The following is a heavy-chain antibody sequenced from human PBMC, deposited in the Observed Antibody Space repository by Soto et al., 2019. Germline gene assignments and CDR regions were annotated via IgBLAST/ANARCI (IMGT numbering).Heavy chain of an antibody. V-gene: IGHV3-30-3*01. CDR1: GFTFSSYA. Sequence: PGGSLRLSCAASGFTFSSYAMHWVRQAPGKGLEWVAVISYDGSNKYYADSVKGRFTISRDNSKNTLYLQMNSLRAEDTAVYYCAREFYYDSSGYLYGGGGYGMDVWGQGTTVTVSS. J-gene: IGHJ6*02. CDR3: AREFYYDSSGYLYGGGGYGMDV. CDR2: ISYDGSNK. D-gene: IGHD3-22*01.